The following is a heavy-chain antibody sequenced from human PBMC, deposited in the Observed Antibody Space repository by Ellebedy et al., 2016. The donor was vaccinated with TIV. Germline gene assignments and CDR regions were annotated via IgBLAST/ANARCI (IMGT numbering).Heavy chain of an antibody. D-gene: IGHD3-9*01. V-gene: IGHV6-1*01. Sequence: SQTLSLTXAVSGDTISSDTAARDWIRQSPSGGLEWLGRTYFRSQWYNVYASAVKSRITISPDTSKNQFSLQLHSVTPEDTAVYYCARVNDILTGSPFDYWGQGTQVTVSS. CDR1: GDTISSDTAA. J-gene: IGHJ4*02. CDR2: TYFRSQWYN. CDR3: ARVNDILTGSPFDY.